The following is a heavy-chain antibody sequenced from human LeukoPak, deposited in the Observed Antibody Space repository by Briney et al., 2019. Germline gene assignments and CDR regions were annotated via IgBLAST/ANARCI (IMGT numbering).Heavy chain of an antibody. D-gene: IGHD2-2*01. CDR1: GGSFSGYY. J-gene: IGHJ6*02. V-gene: IGHV4-34*01. Sequence: SETLSLTCAVYGGSFSGYYWSWIRQPPGKGLEWIGEINHSGSTNYNPSLKSRVTISVDTSKNQFSLKLSSVTAADTAVYYCATCSTSSHNYYYGTDVWGQGTTVTVSS. CDR3: ATCSTSSHNYYYGTDV. CDR2: INHSGST.